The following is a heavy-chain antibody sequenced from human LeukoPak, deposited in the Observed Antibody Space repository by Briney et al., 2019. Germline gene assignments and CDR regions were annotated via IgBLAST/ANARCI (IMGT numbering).Heavy chain of an antibody. CDR2: MNPNSGNT. D-gene: IGHD3-10*01. J-gene: IGHJ4*02. V-gene: IGHV1-8*01. Sequence: GASVKVSCKASGYTFTSYDINWVRQATGQGLEWMGWMNPNSGNTGYAQKFQGRVTMTRNTSISTAYMELSSLRSEDTAVYYCAREKANNYGSGSYQDYWGQGTLVTVSS. CDR1: GYTFTSYD. CDR3: AREKANNYGSGSYQDY.